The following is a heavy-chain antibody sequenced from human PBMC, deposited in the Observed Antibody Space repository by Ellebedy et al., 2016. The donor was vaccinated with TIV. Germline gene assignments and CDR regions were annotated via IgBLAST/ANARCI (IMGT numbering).Heavy chain of an antibody. Sequence: GGSLRLXXSASGFTFSSYAMSWVRQAPGKGLEWVSAISGSTGGTFYADSVKGRFTISRDNAKSSLYLQMSSLRAEDTAVYYCARQIRSPHWYFDLWGRGTLITVSS. J-gene: IGHJ2*01. CDR2: ISGSTGGT. CDR1: GFTFSSYA. V-gene: IGHV3-23*01. CDR3: ARQIRSPHWYFDL.